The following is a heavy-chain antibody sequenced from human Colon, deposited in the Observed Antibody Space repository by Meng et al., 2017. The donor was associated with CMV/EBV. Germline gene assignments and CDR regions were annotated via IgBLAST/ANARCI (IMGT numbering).Heavy chain of an antibody. Sequence: GESLKISCAVSGLTFSDAWMSWVRQAPGKGLEWVGRIKSETDGGTTDYAAPVKGRFTISRDDSRNTLYLQMNSLKIEDTAVYYCTTHRGISSWLNCFDCWGQGTLVTVSS. CDR2: IKSETDGGTT. D-gene: IGHD6-13*01. J-gene: IGHJ4*02. CDR1: GLTFSDAW. V-gene: IGHV3-15*01. CDR3: TTHRGISSWLNCFDC.